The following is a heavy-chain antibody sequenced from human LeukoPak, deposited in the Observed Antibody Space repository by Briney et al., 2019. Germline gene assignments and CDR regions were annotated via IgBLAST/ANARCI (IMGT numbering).Heavy chain of an antibody. D-gene: IGHD6-19*01. CDR2: IKQDGSEK. CDR1: GFTFSRYW. J-gene: IGHJ6*02. CDR3: ARARAVADYYYYGMDV. Sequence: PGGSLRLSCAASGFTFSRYWMSWVRQAPGKGLEWVANIKQDGSEKYYVDSVKGRFTISRDNAKNSLYLQMNSLRAEDTAVYYCARARAVADYYYYGMDVWGQGTTVTVSS. V-gene: IGHV3-7*05.